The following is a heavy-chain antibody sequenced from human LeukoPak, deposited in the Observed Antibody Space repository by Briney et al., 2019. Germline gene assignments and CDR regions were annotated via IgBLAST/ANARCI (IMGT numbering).Heavy chain of an antibody. CDR2: SRNKPNGYTT. V-gene: IGHV3-72*01. Sequence: AGGSLRLSCVVSGFTFSDHYMEWVRQAPGKGLEWVGRSRNKPNGYTTRYAASVEGRFTVSRDDSKKSLYLQMNSLTTEDTAVYYCVRGPSGSGAAGSPTYYFPMDVWGQGTTVTVSS. CDR3: VRGPSGSGAAGSPTYYFPMDV. CDR1: GFTFSDHY. J-gene: IGHJ6*02. D-gene: IGHD6-19*01.